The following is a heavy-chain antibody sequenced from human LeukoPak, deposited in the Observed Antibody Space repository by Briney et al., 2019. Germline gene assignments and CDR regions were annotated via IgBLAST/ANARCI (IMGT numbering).Heavy chain of an antibody. V-gene: IGHV4-59*12. Sequence: PSETLSLTCTVSGGSISSYYWSWIRQPPGKGLEWIGYIYYSGSTNYNPSLKSRVTISVDTSKNQFSLKLSSVTAADTAVYYCARNLGIRDVWGSYRFQGPNEYYFDYWGQGTLVTVSS. J-gene: IGHJ4*02. CDR1: GGSISSYY. D-gene: IGHD3-16*02. CDR3: ARNLGIRDVWGSYRFQGPNEYYFDY. CDR2: IYYSGST.